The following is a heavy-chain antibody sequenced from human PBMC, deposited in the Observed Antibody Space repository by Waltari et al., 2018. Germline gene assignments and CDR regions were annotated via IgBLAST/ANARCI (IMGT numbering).Heavy chain of an antibody. CDR3: ARERIVGAIWFDP. D-gene: IGHD1-26*01. V-gene: IGHV1-2*06. CDR2: INPNSGGT. Sequence: QVPLVKSGAEVKKPGASVTVSCKASGYPFTGYYMHWVRQAPGQGLEWMGRINPNSGGTNYAQKFQGRVTMTRDTSISTAYMELSRLRSDDTAVYYCARERIVGAIWFDPWGQGTLVTVSS. J-gene: IGHJ5*02. CDR1: GYPFTGYY.